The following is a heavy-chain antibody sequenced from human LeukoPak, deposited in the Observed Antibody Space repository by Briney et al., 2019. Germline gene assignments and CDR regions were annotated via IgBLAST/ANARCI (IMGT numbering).Heavy chain of an antibody. J-gene: IGHJ4*02. Sequence: PGGSLRLSCAASGFTVSNSFLTWVRQAPGKGLEWVSVIFNSGTTYYADSVRGRFIISRDNSKNTLYLQMNSLRAEDTAVYYCAKTGGPWDWGQGTLVIVSS. V-gene: IGHV3-53*01. CDR1: GFTVSNSF. D-gene: IGHD3-10*01. CDR2: IFNSGTT. CDR3: AKTGGPWD.